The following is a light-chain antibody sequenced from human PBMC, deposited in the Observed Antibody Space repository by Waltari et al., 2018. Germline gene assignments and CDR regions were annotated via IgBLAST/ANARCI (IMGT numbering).Light chain of an antibody. V-gene: IGKV4-1*01. Sequence: DIVMTQSPDSLAVSLGERATIHCKSSQSVLYSVNHKEYLAWYQQKPGQPPKFLLYCAATREYGVTDRLSGSGSGTDFTLTISSLQAEDGALYYCHQCSSTLYTVGQGTKLEIK. CDR1: QSVLYSVNHKEY. CDR3: HQCSSTLYT. CDR2: CAA. J-gene: IGKJ2*01.